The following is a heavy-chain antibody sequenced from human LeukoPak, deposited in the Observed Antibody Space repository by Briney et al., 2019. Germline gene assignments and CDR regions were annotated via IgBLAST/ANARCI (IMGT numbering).Heavy chain of an antibody. CDR2: ISYDGSNK. J-gene: IGHJ1*01. Sequence: GGSLRLSCAASGFTFSSYGMHWVRQAPGKGLEWVAVISYDGSNKYYADSVKGRFTISRDNSKNTLYLQMNSLRAEDTAVYYCAKDRLGSGYYGYFQHWGQGTLVTVSS. CDR1: GFTFSSYG. D-gene: IGHD3-22*01. CDR3: AKDRLGSGYYGYFQH. V-gene: IGHV3-30*18.